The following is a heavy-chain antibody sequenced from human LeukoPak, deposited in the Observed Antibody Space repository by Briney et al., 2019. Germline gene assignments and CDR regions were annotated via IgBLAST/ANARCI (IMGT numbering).Heavy chain of an antibody. Sequence: GGSLRLSCAASGFTVSSNYMSWVRQAPGKGLEWVSVIYSGGSTYYADSVKGRFIISRDNSKNTLYLQMNSLRAEDTALYFCAKDLTYTSQGGSDSWGQGTLVIVSS. D-gene: IGHD3-16*01. CDR3: AKDLTYTSQGGSDS. CDR1: GFTVSSNY. V-gene: IGHV3-53*05. CDR2: IYSGGST. J-gene: IGHJ4*02.